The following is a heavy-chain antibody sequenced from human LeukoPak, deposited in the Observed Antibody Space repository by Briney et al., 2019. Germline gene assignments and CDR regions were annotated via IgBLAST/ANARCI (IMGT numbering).Heavy chain of an antibody. V-gene: IGHV4-59*01. D-gene: IGHD3-22*01. J-gene: IGHJ5*02. CDR1: GGSISSYY. CDR2: IYYSGST. CDR3: ARVPYYYDSSGYYP. Sequence: SETLSLTCTVSGGSISSYYWSWIRQPPGKGLEWIGYIYYSGSTNYNPSLKSRVTISVDTSKNQFSLKLSSVTAADTAVYYCARVPYYYDSSGYYPWGQGTLATVSS.